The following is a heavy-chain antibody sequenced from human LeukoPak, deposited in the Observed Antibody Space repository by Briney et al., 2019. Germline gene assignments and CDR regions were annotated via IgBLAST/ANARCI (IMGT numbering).Heavy chain of an antibody. CDR2: ISSSGSTI. J-gene: IGHJ4*02. D-gene: IGHD3-10*01. V-gene: IGHV3-48*04. Sequence: PGRSLRLSCAASGFTFSSYGMHWVRQAPGKGQEWVSYISSSGSTIYYADSVKGRFTISRDNAKNTLYLQMNSLRAEDTAVYYCAREAELGYYGSGTPIRWGQGTLVTVSS. CDR3: AREAELGYYGSGTPIR. CDR1: GFTFSSYG.